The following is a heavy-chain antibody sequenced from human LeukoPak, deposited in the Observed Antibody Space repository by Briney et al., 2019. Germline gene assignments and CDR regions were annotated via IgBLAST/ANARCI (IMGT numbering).Heavy chain of an antibody. V-gene: IGHV1-3*01. D-gene: IGHD1-1*01. J-gene: IGHJ5*02. Sequence: VASVKVSCKASGYTFTSYAMHWVRQAPGQRLEWMGWINAGNGNTKYSQKFQGRVTITRDTSASTAYMELSSLRSEGTAVYYCARERNTTGKFDPWGQGTLVTVSS. CDR3: ARERNTTGKFDP. CDR2: INAGNGNT. CDR1: GYTFTSYA.